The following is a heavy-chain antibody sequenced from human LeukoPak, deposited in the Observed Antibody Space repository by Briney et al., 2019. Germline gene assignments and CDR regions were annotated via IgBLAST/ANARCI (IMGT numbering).Heavy chain of an antibody. V-gene: IGHV4-61*02. CDR2: IYTSGST. CDR3: ARVGATGAFDI. CDR1: GGSISSGSYY. Sequence: SETLSLTCTVSGGSISSGSYYWSWLRQPAGKGLEWIGRIYTSGSTNYNPSLKSRVTISVDTSKNQFSLKLSSVTAADTAVYYCARVGATGAFDIWGQGTMVTVSS. D-gene: IGHD1-26*01. J-gene: IGHJ3*02.